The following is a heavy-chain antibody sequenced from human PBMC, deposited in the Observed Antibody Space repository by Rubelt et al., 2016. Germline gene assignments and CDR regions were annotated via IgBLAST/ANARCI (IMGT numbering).Heavy chain of an antibody. CDR3: ASSSSSLIKGAFDI. V-gene: IGHV3-53*01. CDR2: IYSGGST. Sequence: VRQAPGKGLEWVSAIYSGGSTYYADPVKGRFTISRDNSKNTLYLQMNSLRAEDTAVYYCASSSSSLIKGAFDIWGQGTMVTVSS. D-gene: IGHD6-13*01. J-gene: IGHJ3*02.